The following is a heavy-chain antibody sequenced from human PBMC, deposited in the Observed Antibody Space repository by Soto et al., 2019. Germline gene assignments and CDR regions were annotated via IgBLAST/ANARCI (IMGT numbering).Heavy chain of an antibody. CDR2: INPSGDST. CDR3: ARDWEFDY. CDR1: GYTFSSYY. V-gene: IGHV1-46*01. Sequence: ASVKVSCKASGYTFSSYYMHWVRQAPGQGLEWMGVINPSGDSTSYAQKFQGRVTMTRDTSTSTLFMELSSLRSEDTAVYFCARDWEFDYGGQGTQVTVSS. D-gene: IGHD1-26*01. J-gene: IGHJ4*02.